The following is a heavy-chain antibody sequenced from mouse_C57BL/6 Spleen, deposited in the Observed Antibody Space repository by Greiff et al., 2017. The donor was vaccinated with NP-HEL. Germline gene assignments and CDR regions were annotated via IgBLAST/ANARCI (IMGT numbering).Heavy chain of an antibody. V-gene: IGHV1-81*01. J-gene: IGHJ4*01. CDR3: ASIFHYYASPYALDY. CDR2: IYPRSGNT. D-gene: IGHD1-2*01. CDR1: GYTFTSYG. Sequence: QVQLQQSGAELARPGASVKLSCKASGYTFTSYGISWVKQRTGQGLEWIGEIYPRSGNTYYIEKFKGKATLTADKSSSTAYMALRSLTSEDSAVYFCASIFHYYASPYALDYWGQGTSVTVSS.